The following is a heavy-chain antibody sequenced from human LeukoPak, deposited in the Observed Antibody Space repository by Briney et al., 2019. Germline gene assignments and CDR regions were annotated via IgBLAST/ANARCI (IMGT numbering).Heavy chain of an antibody. CDR3: AIQRMEAFDI. CDR2: IYYSGST. D-gene: IGHD6-25*01. CDR1: GGSISSGGYY. V-gene: IGHV4-31*03. J-gene: IGHJ3*02. Sequence: SETLSLTCTVSGGSISSGGYYWSWIRQHPGKGLEWIGYIYYSGSTYYNPSLKSRVTISVDTSKNQFSLKLSSVTAADTAVYYCAIQRMEAFDIWGQGTMVTVSS.